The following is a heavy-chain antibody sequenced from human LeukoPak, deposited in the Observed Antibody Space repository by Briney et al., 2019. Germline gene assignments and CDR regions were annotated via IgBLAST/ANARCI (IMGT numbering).Heavy chain of an antibody. D-gene: IGHD2-15*01. CDR3: ARGISCSGGSCSALEY. Sequence: SETLSLTCAVYGGSFSGYYWSWIRQPPGKGLEWIGEINHSGSTNYNPSLKSRVTISVDTSKNQFSLKLSSVTAADTAVYYCARGISCSGGSCSALEYWGQGTLVTVSS. J-gene: IGHJ4*02. CDR1: GGSFSGYY. CDR2: INHSGST. V-gene: IGHV4-34*01.